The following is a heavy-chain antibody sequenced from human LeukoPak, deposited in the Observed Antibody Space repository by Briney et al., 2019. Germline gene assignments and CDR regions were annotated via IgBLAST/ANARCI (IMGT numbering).Heavy chain of an antibody. CDR2: IYHSGST. CDR1: GYSISSGYY. Sequence: SETLSLTCTVSGYSISSGYYWGWIRQPPGKGLEWIGSIYHSGSTYYNPSLKSRVTISVGTSKNQFSLKLSSVTAADTAVYYCAAAAGLYNWFDPWGQGTLVTVSS. V-gene: IGHV4-38-2*02. CDR3: AAAAGLYNWFDP. J-gene: IGHJ5*02. D-gene: IGHD6-13*01.